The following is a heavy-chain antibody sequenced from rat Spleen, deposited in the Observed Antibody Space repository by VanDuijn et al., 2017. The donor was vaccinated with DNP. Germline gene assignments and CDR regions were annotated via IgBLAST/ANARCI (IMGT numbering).Heavy chain of an antibody. D-gene: IGHD1-12*01. CDR3: TRDSYAHDYAMDA. CDR2: IWTGGST. J-gene: IGHJ4*01. V-gene: IGHV2-30*01. Sequence: QVQLKESGPGLVQPSQTLSLTCTVSGFSLTSYNVHWVRQPTGKGLEWMGIIWTGGSTDYNSALKSRLSISRDTSKNQVFLKMNSLQTEDTAIYFCTRDSYAHDYAMDAWGQGTSVTVSS. CDR1: GFSLTSYN.